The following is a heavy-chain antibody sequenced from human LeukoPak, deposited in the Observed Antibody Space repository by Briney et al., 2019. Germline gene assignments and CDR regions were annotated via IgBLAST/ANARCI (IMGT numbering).Heavy chain of an antibody. D-gene: IGHD1-26*01. CDR1: GFTFSSNW. CDR3: TTDIAEGALGDY. CDR2: IKSKTDGGTT. Sequence: GSLRLSCTASGFTFSSNWMSWVRQAPGKGLEWVGRIKSKTDGGTTDYAAPVKGRFTISRDDSKNTLYLQMNSLKTEDTAVYYCTTDIAEGALGDYWGQGTLVTVSS. V-gene: IGHV3-15*01. J-gene: IGHJ4*02.